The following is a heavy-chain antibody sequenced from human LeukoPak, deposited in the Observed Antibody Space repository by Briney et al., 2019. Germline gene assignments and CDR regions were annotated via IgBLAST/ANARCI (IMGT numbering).Heavy chain of an antibody. D-gene: IGHD3-10*01. CDR2: INHSGGT. CDR1: GGSSSGYY. CDR3: ARGPGLYYYGSGSYLKRIERPLDY. Sequence: SGTLSLTCAVYGGSSSGYYWSWIREPPGKGLERIWEINHSGGTNYNPSLKSRVTISVDTSKNQFSLMLSSVTAADTAVYYCARGPGLYYYGSGSYLKRIERPLDYWGQGTLVTVSS. V-gene: IGHV4-34*01. J-gene: IGHJ4*02.